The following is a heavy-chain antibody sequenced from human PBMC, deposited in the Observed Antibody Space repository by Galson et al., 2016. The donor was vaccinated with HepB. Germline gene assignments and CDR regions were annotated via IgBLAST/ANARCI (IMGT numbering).Heavy chain of an antibody. D-gene: IGHD3-22*01. Sequence: SVKVSCKASGDTLKNYAISWVRQAPGQGLEWMGGIIPIFRTANYAQKFQGRVTFTADESTSTAYMELSSLRSDDTALYYCARDGVHIGSGYFLKVDAFDVWGQGTMVTVSS. CDR1: GDTLKNYA. CDR2: IIPIFRTA. CDR3: ARDGVHIGSGYFLKVDAFDV. V-gene: IGHV1-69*13. J-gene: IGHJ3*01.